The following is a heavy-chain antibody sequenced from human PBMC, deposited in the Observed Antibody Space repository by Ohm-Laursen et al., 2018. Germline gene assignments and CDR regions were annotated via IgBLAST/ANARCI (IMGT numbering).Heavy chain of an antibody. CDR2: IYSSGSA. CDR3: ARGDGSRPHFDY. J-gene: IGHJ4*02. CDR1: GYSISSGYY. Sequence: SDTLSLTCAVSGYSISSGYYWGWLRQPAGKGLEWIGRIYSSGSANYNPSLKSRVTMSVATSNNQFSRNLNSVTAADTAVYYCARGDGSRPHFDYWGQGTLVTVSS. V-gene: IGHV4-4*07. D-gene: IGHD6-13*01.